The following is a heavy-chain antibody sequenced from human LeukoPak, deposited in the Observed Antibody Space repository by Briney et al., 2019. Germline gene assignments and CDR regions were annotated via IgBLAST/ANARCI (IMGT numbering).Heavy chain of an antibody. CDR2: ISGDSGST. V-gene: IGHV3-43*02. J-gene: IGHJ6*02. CDR3: AKDTEGYTYGYYYYGMDV. Sequence: GGSLRLSCAASGFTFDDYAMHWVRQAPGKGLEWVSLISGDSGSTYYADSVKGRFTISRDNSKNSLYLQMNSLRNDDTALYYCAKDTEGYTYGYYYYGMDVWGQGTTVIVSS. D-gene: IGHD5-18*01. CDR1: GFTFDDYA.